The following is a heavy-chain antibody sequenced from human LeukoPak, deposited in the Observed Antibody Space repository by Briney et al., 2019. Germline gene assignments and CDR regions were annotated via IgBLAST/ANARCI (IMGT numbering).Heavy chain of an antibody. D-gene: IGHD3-9*01. V-gene: IGHV3-23*01. Sequence: GGSLRLSCAVSGFTFSNAWMNWVRQAPGKGLEWVSAISGSGGSTYYADSVKGRFTISRDNSKNTLYLQMNSLRAEDTAVYYCIGYFDLGAFDIWGQGTMVTVSS. CDR3: IGYFDLGAFDI. J-gene: IGHJ3*02. CDR1: GFTFSNAW. CDR2: ISGSGGST.